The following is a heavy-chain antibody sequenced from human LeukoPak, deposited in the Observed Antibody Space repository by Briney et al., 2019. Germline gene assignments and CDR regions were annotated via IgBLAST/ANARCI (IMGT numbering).Heavy chain of an antibody. CDR3: ARDYSLWWLTN. CDR1: GFTFSTYW. Sequence: GGSLRLSCAASGFTFSTYWMHWVRQAPGKGLVWVSRITPDGSGTVYADSVKGRFTISRDNAKNTLYLQMNSLRAEDTAVYYCARDYSLWWLTNWGQGTLVTVSS. D-gene: IGHD2-21*01. CDR2: ITPDGSGT. V-gene: IGHV3-74*01. J-gene: IGHJ4*02.